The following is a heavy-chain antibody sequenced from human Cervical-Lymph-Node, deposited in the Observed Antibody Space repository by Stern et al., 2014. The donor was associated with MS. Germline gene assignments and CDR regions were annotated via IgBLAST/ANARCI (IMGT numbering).Heavy chain of an antibody. J-gene: IGHJ4*02. CDR3: AHRTPDSSGYYYHYFDY. CDR2: IYWDDGK. Sequence: QVTLKESGPTLVKPTQTLTLTCTFSGFSLSTSGVGVGWIRQPPGKALEWLALIYWDDGKRYSPSLKSSLTIHQATSKNQVVLTMTNMDPVDTATYYCAHRTPDSSGYYYHYFDYWGQGTLVTVSS. V-gene: IGHV2-5*02. D-gene: IGHD3-22*01. CDR1: GFSLSTSGVG.